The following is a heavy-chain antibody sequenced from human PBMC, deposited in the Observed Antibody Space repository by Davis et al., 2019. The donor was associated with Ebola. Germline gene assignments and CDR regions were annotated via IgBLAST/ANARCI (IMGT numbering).Heavy chain of an antibody. V-gene: IGHV3-23*01. D-gene: IGHD4-17*01. J-gene: IGHJ6*02. Sequence: GESLKIPRAASGFPLSSHSMSWVRQAPGKGQEWVSALSGSGGSTYYADSVKGRFTISRDNSKNTLYLQMNSLRAEDTAVYYCAKPYGDYYYYYGMDVWGQGTTVTVSS. CDR1: GFPLSSHS. CDR3: AKPYGDYYYYYGMDV. CDR2: LSGSGGST.